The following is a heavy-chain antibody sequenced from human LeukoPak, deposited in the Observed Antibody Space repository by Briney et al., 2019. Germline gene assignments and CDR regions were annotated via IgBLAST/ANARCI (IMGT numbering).Heavy chain of an antibody. D-gene: IGHD6-13*01. CDR1: GFTFSSYA. CDR2: ISGSGGST. J-gene: IGHJ6*03. CDR3: ARDGAAAGTRDENYYMDV. V-gene: IGHV3-23*01. Sequence: QAGGSLRLSCAASGFTFSSYAMSWVRQAPGKGLEWVSAISGSGGSTYYADSVKGRFTISRDNSKNTLYLQMNSLRAEDTAVYYCARDGAAAGTRDENYYMDVWGKGTTVTVSS.